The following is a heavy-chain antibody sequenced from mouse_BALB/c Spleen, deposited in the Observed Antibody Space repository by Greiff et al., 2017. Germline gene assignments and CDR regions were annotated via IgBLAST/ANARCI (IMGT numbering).Heavy chain of an antibody. CDR2: ISSGGST. CDR3: AREDTTATYAMDY. V-gene: IGHV5-6-5*01. CDR1: ESPFSAYP. Sequence: EVKLVESGGGLVKPGGSLNLSLQASESPFSAYPLPWVRRTPEKRLEWVASISSGGSTYYPDSVKGRFTISRDNARNILYLQMSSLRSEDTAMYYCAREDTTATYAMDYWGQGTSVTVSS. D-gene: IGHD1-2*01. J-gene: IGHJ4*01.